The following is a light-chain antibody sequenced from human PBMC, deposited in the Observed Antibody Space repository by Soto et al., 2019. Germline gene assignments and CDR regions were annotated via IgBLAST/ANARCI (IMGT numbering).Light chain of an antibody. V-gene: IGKV1-9*01. CDR3: QQLHSYPLT. J-gene: IGKJ4*01. Sequence: DIQLTQSPSFLSASVGDRVTITCRASQGIGTYVAWYQQEPGKAPNLLIYVASTLQSGVPSRFSGSGSGTEFTLTISSLQPEDVATYYCQQLHSYPLTFGGGTKVDIK. CDR2: VAS. CDR1: QGIGTY.